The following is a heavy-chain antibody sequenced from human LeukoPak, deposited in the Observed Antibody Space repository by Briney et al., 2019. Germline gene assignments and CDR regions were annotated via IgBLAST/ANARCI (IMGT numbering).Heavy chain of an antibody. V-gene: IGHV4-59*01. CDR1: GGSISSYY. D-gene: IGHD5-12*01. CDR2: IYYSGST. J-gene: IGHJ3*02. CDR3: ARDPYSGYEDAFDI. Sequence: PSETLSLTCTVSGGSISSYYWSWIRQPPGKGLEWIGCIYYSGSTNYNPSLKSRVTISVDTSKNQFSLKLSSVTAADTAVYYCARDPYSGYEDAFDIWGQGTMVTVSS.